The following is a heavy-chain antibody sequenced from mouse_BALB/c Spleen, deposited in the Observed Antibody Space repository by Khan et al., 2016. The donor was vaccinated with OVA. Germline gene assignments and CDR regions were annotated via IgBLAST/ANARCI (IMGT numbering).Heavy chain of an antibody. J-gene: IGHJ3*01. CDR3: WRPFFYYGSAYEGLAY. D-gene: IGHD1-1*01. CDR1: GYTFTSYV. Sequence: EVQLQQSGPELVKPGASVKMSCKASGYTFTSYVMHWVKQKPGQGLEWIGYISPNNDGSKYNEKFRGKATLTSDKSSSPAYMELSSLTSEDSAGYYGWRPFFYYGSAYEGLAYWGQGTLVTVSA. V-gene: IGHV1S136*01. CDR2: ISPNNDGS.